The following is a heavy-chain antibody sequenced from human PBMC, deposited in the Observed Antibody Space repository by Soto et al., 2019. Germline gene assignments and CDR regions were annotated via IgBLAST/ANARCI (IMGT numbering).Heavy chain of an antibody. CDR3: AASSVDTPHRSMDV. Sequence: GGSLRLSCAASGFTFSSYGMHWVRQAPGKGLEWVAVISYDGSNKYYADSVKGRFTISRDNSKNTLYLQMNSLRAEDTAVYYSAASSVDTPHRSMDVWGQGTTVTGSS. CDR1: GFTFSSYG. V-gene: IGHV3-30*03. J-gene: IGHJ6*02. D-gene: IGHD2-2*02. CDR2: ISYDGSNK.